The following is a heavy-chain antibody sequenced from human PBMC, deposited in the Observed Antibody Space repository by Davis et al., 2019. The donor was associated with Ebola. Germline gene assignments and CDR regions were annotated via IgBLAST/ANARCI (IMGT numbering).Heavy chain of an antibody. Sequence: PGGSLRLSCAASGFTFDDYAMHWVRQAPGKGLEWVSGISWNSGSIGYADSVKGRFTISRDNAKNTLYLQMNSLRAEDTAVYYCARGYQPSPGGYFDLWGRGTLVTVSS. CDR2: ISWNSGSI. J-gene: IGHJ2*01. CDR3: ARGYQPSPGGYFDL. V-gene: IGHV3-9*01. CDR1: GFTFDDYA. D-gene: IGHD2-2*01.